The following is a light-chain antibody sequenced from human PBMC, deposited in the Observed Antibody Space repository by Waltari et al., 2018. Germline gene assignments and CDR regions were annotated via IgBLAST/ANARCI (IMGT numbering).Light chain of an antibody. V-gene: IGLV2-14*01. CDR1: SSDVGGSNY. CDR2: GVS. Sequence: QSAPTQPPSVSGSPGQSVTISCTGTSSDVGGSNYVSWYQQHPGKAPILMIYGVSNRPSGVSDRFSGSKSGNTASLTISGLQAEDEADYYCSSYTTSSTWVFGGGTRLTVL. CDR3: SSYTTSSTWV. J-gene: IGLJ2*01.